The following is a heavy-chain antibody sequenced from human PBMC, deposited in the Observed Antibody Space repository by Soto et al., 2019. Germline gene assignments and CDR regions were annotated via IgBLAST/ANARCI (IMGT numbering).Heavy chain of an antibody. CDR3: ARDHPSGSLSFDY. J-gene: IGHJ4*02. Sequence: QVQLVQSGAEVKKPGASVKVSCKASGYTFTSYAMHWVRQAPGQRLEWMGWINAGNGNTKYSQKFQGRVTITRDTSARTADMELSSLRSEDTAVYYCARDHPSGSLSFDYWGQGTLVTVSS. CDR2: INAGNGNT. D-gene: IGHD1-26*01. CDR1: GYTFTSYA. V-gene: IGHV1-3*01.